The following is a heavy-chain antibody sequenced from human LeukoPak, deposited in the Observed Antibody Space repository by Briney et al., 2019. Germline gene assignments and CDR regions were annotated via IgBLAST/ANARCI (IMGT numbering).Heavy chain of an antibody. J-gene: IGHJ4*02. CDR3: AREGYYYGSGSLFVY. CDR2: ISAYNGNT. D-gene: IGHD3-10*01. V-gene: IGHV1-18*01. CDR1: GYTFTSYG. Sequence: ASVKVSCKASGYTFTSYGISWVRQAPGQGLEWMGWISAYNGNTNYAQKLQGRVTMTTDTSTSTAYMELRSLRSDDTAVYYCAREGYYYGSGSLFVYWGQGTLVTVSS.